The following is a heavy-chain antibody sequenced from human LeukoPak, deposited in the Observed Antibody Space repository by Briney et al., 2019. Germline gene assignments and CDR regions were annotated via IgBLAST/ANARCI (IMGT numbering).Heavy chain of an antibody. D-gene: IGHD1-26*01. Sequence: GGSLRLSCAASGFTFSSYSMNWVRQAPGKGLEWVSYISSSSSTIYYAGSVKGRFTISRDNARNSLYLQMNRLRAEDTAVYYCARVLSGSYYYYYYMDVWGKGTTVTVSS. CDR2: ISSSSSTI. V-gene: IGHV3-48*01. CDR3: ARVLSGSYYYYYYMDV. CDR1: GFTFSSYS. J-gene: IGHJ6*03.